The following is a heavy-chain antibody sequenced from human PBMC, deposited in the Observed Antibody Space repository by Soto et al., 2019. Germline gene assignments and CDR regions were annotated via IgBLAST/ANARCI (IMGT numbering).Heavy chain of an antibody. J-gene: IGHJ4*02. D-gene: IGHD5-18*01. CDR1: GFPFINYA. CDR2: ISGRGTES. CDR3: AKDGGVYSYEL. Sequence: PGGSLRLSCAASGFPFINYAMHWVRRPPGKGLEWVSSISGRGTESYYADSVKGRFTISRDNSRNTLSLQMNSLRAEDTAIYYCAKDGGVYSYELWGQGTLVTVSS. V-gene: IGHV3-23*01.